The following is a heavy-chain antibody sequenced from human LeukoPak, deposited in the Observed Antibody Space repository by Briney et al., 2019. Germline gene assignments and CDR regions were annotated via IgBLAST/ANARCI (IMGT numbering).Heavy chain of an antibody. D-gene: IGHD3-10*01. CDR3: ARDSYPRGAAFDI. V-gene: IGHV4-31*03. J-gene: IGHJ3*02. CDR2: IYYSGST. CDR1: GGSIGSGAYY. Sequence: PSETLSLTCTVSGGSIGSGAYYWNWVRQLPGKGLEWIGYIYYSGSTYYNPSLKSRVTISVDTSKNQFSLKLSSVTAADTAVYYCARDSYPRGAAFDIWGQGTMVTVSS.